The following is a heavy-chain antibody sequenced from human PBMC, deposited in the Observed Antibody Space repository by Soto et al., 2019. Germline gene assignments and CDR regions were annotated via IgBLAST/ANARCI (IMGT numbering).Heavy chain of an antibody. J-gene: IGHJ3*02. D-gene: IGHD6-19*01. Sequence: GGSLRPSCAASGFTFSTYAMSWVRQAPGKGLEWVSAISGSGGSTYYADSVKGRFTISRDNSKNTLYLQMNSLRAEDTAVYYCAKVRIASGWPYDAFDIWGQGTMVTVSS. CDR2: ISGSGGST. CDR3: AKVRIASGWPYDAFDI. V-gene: IGHV3-23*01. CDR1: GFTFSTYA.